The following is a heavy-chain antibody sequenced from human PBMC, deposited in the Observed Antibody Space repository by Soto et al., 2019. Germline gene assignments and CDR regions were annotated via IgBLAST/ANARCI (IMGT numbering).Heavy chain of an antibody. CDR2: MNSDGRTT. J-gene: IGHJ4*02. V-gene: IGHV3-74*01. CDR1: GFNFGNNW. CDR3: ATAEVDY. Sequence: LRLSCAASGFNFGNNWMHWVRQAPGKGLEWVSRMNSDGRTTNYADSVKGRFTVSRGNAKKTLYLQMNSLRAEDTAVYYCATAEVDYWGPGTLVTVSS.